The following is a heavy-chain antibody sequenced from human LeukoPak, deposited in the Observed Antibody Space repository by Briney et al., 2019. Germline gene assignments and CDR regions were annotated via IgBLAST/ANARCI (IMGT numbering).Heavy chain of an antibody. CDR1: GFTFGSYT. J-gene: IGHJ5*02. D-gene: IGHD1-7*01. CDR2: ISGSGVGT. CDR3: AKDRPEYNWNYLWFDP. V-gene: IGHV3-23*01. Sequence: PGGSLRLSCAASGFTFGSYTMNWVRQAPGKGLEWVSGISGSGVGTYYADSVKGRFTISRDNSKNTLYLQVNSLRAEDTAVYYCAKDRPEYNWNYLWFDPWGQGTLVTVSS.